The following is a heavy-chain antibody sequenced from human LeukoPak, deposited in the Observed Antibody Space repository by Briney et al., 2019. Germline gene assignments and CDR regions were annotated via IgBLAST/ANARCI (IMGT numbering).Heavy chain of an antibody. Sequence: ASVKVSCKASGGTFSSYAISWVRQAPGQGLEWMGRIIPILGIANYAQKFQGRVTITADKSTSTAYMELSSLRSDDTAVYYCARDHQQLVYMDYYGMDVWGQGTTVTVSS. CDR2: IIPILGIA. D-gene: IGHD6-13*01. CDR3: ARDHQQLVYMDYYGMDV. V-gene: IGHV1-69*04. CDR1: GGTFSSYA. J-gene: IGHJ6*02.